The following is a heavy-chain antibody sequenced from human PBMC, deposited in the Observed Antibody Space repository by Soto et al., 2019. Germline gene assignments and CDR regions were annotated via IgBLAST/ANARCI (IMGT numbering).Heavy chain of an antibody. CDR1: GLTFSTDE. CDR3: VREGGSLAFDS. CDR2: ISYTSTTI. Sequence: EVQLVASGGGLVPPGGSLRLSCAVSGLTFSTDEMNWVRQALGKGLEWLAYISYTSTTIKYADSVKGRFAVSRDNAKKSLSLQMNNLRVEDTAVYYCVREGGSLAFDSWGQGTLVTVSS. D-gene: IGHD1-1*01. J-gene: IGHJ4*02. V-gene: IGHV3-48*03.